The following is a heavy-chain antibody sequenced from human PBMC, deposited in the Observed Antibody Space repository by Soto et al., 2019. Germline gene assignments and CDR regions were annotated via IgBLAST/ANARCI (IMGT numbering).Heavy chain of an antibody. CDR3: SLRVWRQPGSIDF. D-gene: IGHD6-13*01. CDR2: IYYSGST. CDR1: GGSISSGGYY. Sequence: LFLTSNISGGSISSGGYYWSWIRQHPGKGLEWIGYIYYSGSTYYNPSLKSRVTISVDTSKNQFSLMLSSVTAADNPVYYFSLRVWRQPGSIDFWGQAPLVTVST. V-gene: IGHV4-31*03. J-gene: IGHJ4*02.